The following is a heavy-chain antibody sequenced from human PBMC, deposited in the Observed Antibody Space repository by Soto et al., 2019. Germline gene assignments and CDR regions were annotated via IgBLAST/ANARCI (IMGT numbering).Heavy chain of an antibody. D-gene: IGHD4-17*01. CDR3: AKERVPYGDYGSWYFDL. V-gene: IGHV3-30*18. CDR1: GFTFSSYG. J-gene: IGHJ2*01. Sequence: GGSLRLSCAASGFTFSSYGMHWVRQAPGKGLEWVAVISYDGSNKYYVDSVKGRFTISRDNSKNTLYLQMNSLRAEDTAVYYCAKERVPYGDYGSWYFDLWGRGTLVTVSS. CDR2: ISYDGSNK.